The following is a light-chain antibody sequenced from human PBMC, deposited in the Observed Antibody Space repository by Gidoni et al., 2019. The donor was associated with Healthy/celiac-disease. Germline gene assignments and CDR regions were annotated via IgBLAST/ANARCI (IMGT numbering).Light chain of an antibody. Sequence: SYELTQPPSVSVSPGQTASITCSGDKLGDKYACWYQQKPGQSPVLVIYQDRPRPSGIPERFSGSNSGNTATLTISGTQAMDEAHSYCQAWDSSPVVFGGGTKLTVL. V-gene: IGLV3-1*01. CDR3: QAWDSSPVV. CDR1: KLGDKY. CDR2: QDR. J-gene: IGLJ2*01.